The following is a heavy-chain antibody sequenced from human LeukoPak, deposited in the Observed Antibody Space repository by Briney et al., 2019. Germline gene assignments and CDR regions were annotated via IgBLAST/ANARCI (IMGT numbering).Heavy chain of an antibody. J-gene: IGHJ4*01. CDR3: ARDLTFDYCGNLFVY. CDR1: GYTFTSYG. CDR2: NSAYNVNI. D-gene: IGHD4-23*01. V-gene: IGHV1-18*01. Sequence: ASVKVSCKASGYTFTSYGISWVRQAPGQGLEWMGWNSAYNVNINYAQKLQGRVTMTTDTSTRTAYMELRSLRSDETAVYYCARDLTFDYCGNLFVYWGHGTLVTASS.